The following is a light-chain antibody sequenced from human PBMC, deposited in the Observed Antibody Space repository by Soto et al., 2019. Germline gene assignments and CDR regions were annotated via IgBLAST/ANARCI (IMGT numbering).Light chain of an antibody. CDR2: RTS. CDR1: QTINRIY. V-gene: IGKV3-20*01. J-gene: IGKJ5*01. Sequence: EIVLTQSPGNLSLSPGERATLSCKASQTINRIYVAWYQQKPGQAPRFLIYRTSDRANGIPGSFSGSGSGTDFTLTISRLEPEDFAIYYCQQYGYSPITFGQGTRLEFK. CDR3: QQYGYSPIT.